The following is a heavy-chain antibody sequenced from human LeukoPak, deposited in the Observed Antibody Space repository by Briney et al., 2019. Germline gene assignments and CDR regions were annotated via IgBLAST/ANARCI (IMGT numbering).Heavy chain of an antibody. CDR3: ARKVVRGVICWFDD. V-gene: IGHV4-39*01. J-gene: IGHJ5*02. Sequence: PSETLSLTCTVSGGSFSNTNYYWAWLRQPPGKGLEWIGSVSHSGSTYYNPSLKSRVSTSVDTSKNQFSLNLSSVIAADTAVYYCARKVVRGVICWFDDWGQGTLVTVSS. CDR2: VSHSGST. D-gene: IGHD3-10*01. CDR1: GGSFSNTNYY.